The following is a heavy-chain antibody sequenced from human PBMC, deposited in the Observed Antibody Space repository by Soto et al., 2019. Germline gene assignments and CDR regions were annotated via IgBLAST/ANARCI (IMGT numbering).Heavy chain of an antibody. Sequence: ASVKVSCKASGGTFSSYAISWVRQAPGQGLEWVGGIIPIFGTANYAQKFQGRVTITADESTSTAYMELSSLRSEDTAVYYCARVRLYCSSNSCYNSQGFDYWGPGTLVTV. CDR1: GGTFSSYA. D-gene: IGHD2-2*01. CDR2: IIPIFGTA. CDR3: ARVRLYCSSNSCYNSQGFDY. V-gene: IGHV1-69*13. J-gene: IGHJ4*02.